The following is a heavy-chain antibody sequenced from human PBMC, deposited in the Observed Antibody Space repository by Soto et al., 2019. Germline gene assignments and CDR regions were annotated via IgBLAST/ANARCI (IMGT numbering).Heavy chain of an antibody. CDR1: GGAISSGGYS. V-gene: IGHV4-30-2*01. J-gene: IGHJ5*02. Sequence: QLQLQESGSGLVKPSQTLSLTCGVSGGAISSGGYSWSWIRQPPGKGLEWIGYIYHSGSTVYNPSLKGRVTRSVDGSKNQFSLRLSSVTAADTAVYYCARGPYQLLWAFDPWGQGTLVTVS. D-gene: IGHD2-2*01. CDR3: ARGPYQLLWAFDP. CDR2: IYHSGST.